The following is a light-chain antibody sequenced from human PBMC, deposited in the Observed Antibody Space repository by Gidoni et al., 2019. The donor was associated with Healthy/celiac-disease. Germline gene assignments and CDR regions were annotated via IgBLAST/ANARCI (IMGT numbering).Light chain of an antibody. Sequence: QSALTRPASVSGSPGQSITISCTGTSSDVGGYNYVSWYQQHPGKAPKLMIYDVSNRTSGVSNRFSGSKSGNTASLTISGLQAEDEADYYCSSYTSSSTLVFGTGTKVTVL. CDR3: SSYTSSSTLV. V-gene: IGLV2-14*01. CDR1: SSDVGGYNY. CDR2: DVS. J-gene: IGLJ1*01.